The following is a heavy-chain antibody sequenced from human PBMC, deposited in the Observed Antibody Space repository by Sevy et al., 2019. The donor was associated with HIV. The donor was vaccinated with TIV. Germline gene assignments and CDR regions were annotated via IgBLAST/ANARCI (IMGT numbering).Heavy chain of an antibody. J-gene: IGHJ4*02. CDR3: ARTDSGYSGSQGCFDY. CDR1: GFTVSSNY. CDR2: IYSGGST. Sequence: GGSLRLSCAASGFTVSSNYMSWVRQAPGKGLEWVSVIYSGGSTYYADSVKGRFTISRDNSKNTLYLQMNSLRAEDTAVYYCARTDSGYSGSQGCFDYWGQGTLVTVSS. D-gene: IGHD1-26*01. V-gene: IGHV3-53*01.